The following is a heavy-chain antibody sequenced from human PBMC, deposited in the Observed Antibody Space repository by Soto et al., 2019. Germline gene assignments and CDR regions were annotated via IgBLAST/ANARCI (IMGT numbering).Heavy chain of an antibody. V-gene: IGHV1-2*04. CDR1: GYTFTGYY. CDR2: INPNSGGT. J-gene: IGHJ6*02. Sequence: GASVKVSCKASGYTFTGYYMHWVRQAPGQGLEWMGWINPNSGGTNYAQKFQGWVTMTRDTSISTAYMELSRLRSDDTAVYYCARGSCSGGSCYSNYYYGMDVWGQGTTVTV. D-gene: IGHD2-15*01. CDR3: ARGSCSGGSCYSNYYYGMDV.